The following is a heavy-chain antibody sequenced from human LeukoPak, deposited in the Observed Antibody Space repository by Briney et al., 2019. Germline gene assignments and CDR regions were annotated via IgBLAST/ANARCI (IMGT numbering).Heavy chain of an antibody. CDR3: ANGGSMAHERIHN. Sequence: GGSLRLSCAASGFTFHDYTMHWVRQAPGKGLEWGSLITWDGGATYYADSMKGRFTISRDNSKNTLYLQMNSLRAEDTAVYHCANGGSMAHERIHNWGQGTLVTVSS. CDR2: ITWDGGAT. D-gene: IGHD2/OR15-2a*01. J-gene: IGHJ4*02. V-gene: IGHV3-43*01. CDR1: GFTFHDYT.